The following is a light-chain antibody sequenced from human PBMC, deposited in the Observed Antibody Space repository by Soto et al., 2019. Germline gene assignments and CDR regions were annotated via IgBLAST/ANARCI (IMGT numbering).Light chain of an antibody. J-gene: IGKJ5*01. CDR3: QQRSNWPG. CDR1: QSVSSY. Sequence: EIVLTQSPATLSLSPGERATLSCRASQSVSSYLAWYQQKPGKAPSLLIYDASNRATGIPARFSGSGSGTDFTLTISSLEPEDFAVYYCQQRSNWPGFGQGTRLEIK. CDR2: DAS. V-gene: IGKV3-11*01.